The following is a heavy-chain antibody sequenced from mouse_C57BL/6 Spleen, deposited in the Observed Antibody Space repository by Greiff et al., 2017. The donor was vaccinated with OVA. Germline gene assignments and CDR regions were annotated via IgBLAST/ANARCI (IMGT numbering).Heavy chain of an antibody. Sequence: VQLVESGAELVRPGASVTLSCKASGYTFTDYEMHWVKQTPVHGLEWIGAIDPETGGTAYNQKFKGKAILTADKSSSTAYMELRSLTSEDSAVYYCTRWRLGVYYFDYWGQGTTLTVSS. CDR3: TRWRLGVYYFDY. CDR2: IDPETGGT. V-gene: IGHV1-15*01. CDR1: GYTFTDYE. D-gene: IGHD4-1*01. J-gene: IGHJ2*01.